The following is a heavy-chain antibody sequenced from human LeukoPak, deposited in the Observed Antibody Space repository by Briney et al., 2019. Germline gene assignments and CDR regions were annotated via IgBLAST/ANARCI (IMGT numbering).Heavy chain of an antibody. CDR3: ASGAGWLIDY. Sequence: SETLSLTCSVSGGHIDSVFWNWIRQPPGKGLEWIGYIDNSGSTKYNPSLQSRITMSRDTSKKQFSLKLTSVTAADTAMYYCASGAGWLIDYWGQGTLVSVSS. V-gene: IGHV4-4*08. J-gene: IGHJ4*02. CDR1: GGHIDSVF. D-gene: IGHD6-19*01. CDR2: IDNSGST.